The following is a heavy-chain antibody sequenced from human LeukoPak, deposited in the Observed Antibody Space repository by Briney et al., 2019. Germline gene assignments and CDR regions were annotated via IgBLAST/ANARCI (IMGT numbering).Heavy chain of an antibody. D-gene: IGHD3-22*01. CDR1: GYTFTGYY. Sequence: ASVKVSCKASGYTFTGYYMHWMRQAPGQGLEWMGWINPKSGGTNYAQKFQGRVTVTRDTSIDTAYMELSRLRSDDTAVYYCARVPNSMLVVDITGGPGGPFDYWGQGTLVTVSS. J-gene: IGHJ4*02. CDR3: ARVPNSMLVVDITGGPGGPFDY. CDR2: INPKSGGT. V-gene: IGHV1-2*02.